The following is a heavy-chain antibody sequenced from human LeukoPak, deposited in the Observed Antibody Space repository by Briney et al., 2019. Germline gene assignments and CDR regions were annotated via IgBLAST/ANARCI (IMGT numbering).Heavy chain of an antibody. CDR2: MNPNSGNT. J-gene: IGHJ6*03. V-gene: IGHV1-8*03. D-gene: IGHD3-22*01. CDR1: GYTFTSYD. CDR3: ARGTSSGYSQYYYYYMDV. Sequence: ASVKVSCKASGYTFTSYDINWVRQATGQGLEWMGWMNPNSGNTGYAQKFQGRVTITRNTSISTAYMELSSLRSEDTAVYYCARGTSSGYSQYYYYYMDVWGKVTTVTVSS.